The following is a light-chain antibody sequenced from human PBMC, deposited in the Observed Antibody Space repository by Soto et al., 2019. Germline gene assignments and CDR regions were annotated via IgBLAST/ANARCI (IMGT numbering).Light chain of an antibody. CDR3: QQLNSYPFT. CDR2: AAS. CDR1: QGISSY. J-gene: IGKJ4*01. V-gene: IGKV1-9*01. Sequence: EIQLTQSPSFLSASVGDRVTITCRASQGISSYLAWYQQKPGKAPKLLIYAASTLQSGVPSRFSGSGSGTEFTLTISSLQPEDFATYYCQQLNSYPFTFGGGTKVEIK.